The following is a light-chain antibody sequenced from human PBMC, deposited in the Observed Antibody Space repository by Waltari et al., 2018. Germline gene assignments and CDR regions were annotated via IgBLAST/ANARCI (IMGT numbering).Light chain of an antibody. CDR2: GNS. J-gene: IGLJ3*02. V-gene: IGLV1-44*01. CDR1: TNSVRTSA. Sequence: QSSLTQEASVSGTVGQKVTRSCTGNTNSVRTSAVGWYQQISHGAPKSVMFGNSLPSGIPDRFSGSKSGTTASLTISGLQPEDEADYYCSTWDYSLSAQVFGGGTKLTVL. CDR3: STWDYSLSAQV.